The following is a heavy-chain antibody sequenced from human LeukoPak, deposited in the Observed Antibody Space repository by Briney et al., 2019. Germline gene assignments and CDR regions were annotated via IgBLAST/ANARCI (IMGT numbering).Heavy chain of an antibody. V-gene: IGHV3-30*18. J-gene: IGHJ6*02. D-gene: IGHD4-17*01. Sequence: GRSLRLSCAASGLTFSSYGMHWVRQAPGKGLEWVAVISYDGSNKYYADSVKGRFTISRDNSKNTLYLQMNSLRAEDTAVYYCAKDRATVTYYYYYGMDVWGQGTTVTVSS. CDR3: AKDRATVTYYYYYGMDV. CDR1: GLTFSSYG. CDR2: ISYDGSNK.